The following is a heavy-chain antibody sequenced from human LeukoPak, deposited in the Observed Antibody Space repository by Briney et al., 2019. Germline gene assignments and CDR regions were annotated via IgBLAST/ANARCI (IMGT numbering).Heavy chain of an antibody. CDR1: GFTFRSYA. D-gene: IGHD3-22*01. Sequence: GGSLRLSCAASGFTFRSYAMSWVRQAPGKGLEWVSVISGSGDSTYYADSVKGRFTISRDNSKNTLYLQMNSLRAEDTAVYYCARDPGAHYYDSSGYSYYYYYMDVWGKGTTVTISS. CDR2: ISGSGDST. V-gene: IGHV3-23*01. J-gene: IGHJ6*03. CDR3: ARDPGAHYYDSSGYSYYYYYMDV.